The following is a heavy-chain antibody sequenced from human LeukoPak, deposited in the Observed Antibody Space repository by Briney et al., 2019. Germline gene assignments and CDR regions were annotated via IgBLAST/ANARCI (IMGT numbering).Heavy chain of an antibody. D-gene: IGHD3-10*01. CDR1: GFTFDDYA. Sequence: GGSLRLSCAASGFTFDDYAMHWVRHAPGKGLEWVALIRWEGDTTYYADSVRGRFTISRDNSKNSLYLQMNSLRTEDTAFYYCTRDTDYGSATNYFDSWGQGTLVSVSS. CDR2: IRWEGDTT. CDR3: TRDTDYGSATNYFDS. V-gene: IGHV3-43*01. J-gene: IGHJ4*02.